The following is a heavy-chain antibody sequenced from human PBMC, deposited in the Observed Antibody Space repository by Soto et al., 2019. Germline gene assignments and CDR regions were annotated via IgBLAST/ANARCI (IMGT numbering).Heavy chain of an antibody. V-gene: IGHV3-23*01. CDR3: EKDVMRGVLYVSAF. Sequence: GGSLRPSCAASGFTFSSYAMSWVRPAPGKGLEWVSVISGGGGSTYYADSVKGRFTISRDNSQETLYLQMNSLRAGARAFFFREKDVMRGVLYVSAFGVQG. D-gene: IGHD3-16*01. CDR1: GFTFSSYA. CDR2: ISGGGGST. J-gene: IGHJ1*01.